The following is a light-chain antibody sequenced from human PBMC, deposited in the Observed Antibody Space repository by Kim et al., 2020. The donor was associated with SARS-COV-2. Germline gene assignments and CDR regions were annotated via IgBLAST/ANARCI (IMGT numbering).Light chain of an antibody. Sequence: ASVGDGVTLTCRASQDIANYLAWYQPKPGKVPKLLVYAASALKSGVPSRFSGRRSGTEFTLTISNLQPEDVATYYCQKYDSAPWTFGQGTKVDIK. CDR2: AAS. CDR3: QKYDSAPWT. V-gene: IGKV1-27*01. CDR1: QDIANY. J-gene: IGKJ1*01.